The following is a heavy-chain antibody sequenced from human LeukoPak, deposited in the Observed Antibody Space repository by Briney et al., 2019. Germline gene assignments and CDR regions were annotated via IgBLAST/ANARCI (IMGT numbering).Heavy chain of an antibody. V-gene: IGHV4-31*03. CDR2: VDYSGST. D-gene: IGHD3-16*01. CDR3: TRASSRATGYVTWFDP. J-gene: IGHJ5*02. CDR1: GGSLSSAGYY. Sequence: PSETLSLTCTVSGGSLSSAGYYWTWIRQHPGKGLEWIGYVDYSGSTYYNPTLKSRVTISVDTSKNQFSLRLTSVTAADTAVYYCTRASSRATGYVTWFDPWGQGTLVTVSS.